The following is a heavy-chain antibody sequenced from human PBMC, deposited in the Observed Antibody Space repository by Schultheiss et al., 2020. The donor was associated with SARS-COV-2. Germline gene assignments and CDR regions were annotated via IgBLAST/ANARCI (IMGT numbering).Heavy chain of an antibody. CDR2: MNPNSGNT. CDR1: GYTFTSYD. CDR3: ARWYSSGWYGDGDAFDI. Sequence: ASVKVSCKASGYTFTSYDINWVRQATGQGLEWMGWMNPNSGNTGYAQKFQGRVTMTRDTSISTAYMELSRLRSDDTAVYYCARWYSSGWYGDGDAFDIWGQGTMVTVSS. J-gene: IGHJ3*02. D-gene: IGHD6-19*01. V-gene: IGHV1-8*01.